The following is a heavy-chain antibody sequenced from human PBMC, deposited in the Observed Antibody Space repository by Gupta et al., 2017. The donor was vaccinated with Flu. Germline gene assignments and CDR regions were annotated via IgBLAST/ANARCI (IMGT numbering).Heavy chain of an antibody. CDR3: AKAVGATSGNAFDI. D-gene: IGHD1-26*01. CDR1: GFTFDDYA. Sequence: EVQLVESGGGLVQPGRSLRLSCAASGFTFDDYAMHWVRQAPGKGLEWVSGISWNSGSIGYADSVKGRFTISRDNAKNSLYLQMNSLRAEDTALYYCAKAVGATSGNAFDIWGQGTMVTVSS. J-gene: IGHJ3*02. V-gene: IGHV3-9*01. CDR2: ISWNSGSI.